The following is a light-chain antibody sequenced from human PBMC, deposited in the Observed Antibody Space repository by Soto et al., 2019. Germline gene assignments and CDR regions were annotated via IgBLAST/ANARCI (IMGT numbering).Light chain of an antibody. J-gene: IGKJ5*01. V-gene: IGKV3-11*01. CDR2: DAS. Sequence: EIVLTQSPATLSLSPGERATLSGRASQSISFYLTWYQHKPGQAPRLLIYDASNRATGIPARFSGSGYGTDFTLTISSLEPEDFAVYYCQQRSNWPTFGQGKRLENK. CDR3: QQRSNWPT. CDR1: QSISFY.